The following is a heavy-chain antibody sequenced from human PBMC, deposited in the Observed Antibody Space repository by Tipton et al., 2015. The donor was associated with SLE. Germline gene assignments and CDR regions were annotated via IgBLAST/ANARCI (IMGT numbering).Heavy chain of an antibody. CDR3: ARVGGGWAYDAFDI. CDR2: IYYSGST. V-gene: IGHV4-59*01. Sequence: TLSLTCTVSGGSINSYYWSWIRQPPGKGLEWIGYIYYSGSTNYNPSLKSRVTISVDTSKNQFSLKLSSVTAADTAVYYCARVGGGWAYDAFDIWGQGTMVTVSS. D-gene: IGHD2-15*01. CDR1: GGSINSYY. J-gene: IGHJ3*02.